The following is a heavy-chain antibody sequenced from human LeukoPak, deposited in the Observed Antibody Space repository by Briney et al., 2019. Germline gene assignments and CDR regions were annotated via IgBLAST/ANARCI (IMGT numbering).Heavy chain of an antibody. J-gene: IGHJ4*02. CDR1: GYTFTNYG. V-gene: IGHV1-18*01. CDR3: ARSLTSSGSYSDGGDY. CDR2: ISAYNGNR. D-gene: IGHD1-26*01. Sequence: GASVKVSCKASGYTFTNYGISWVRQAPGQGLEWMGWISAYNGNRNYAQKVKGRVTMTTDTSTSTAYMELGSLRSDDTAVYYCARSLTSSGSYSDGGDYWGREPWSPSPQ.